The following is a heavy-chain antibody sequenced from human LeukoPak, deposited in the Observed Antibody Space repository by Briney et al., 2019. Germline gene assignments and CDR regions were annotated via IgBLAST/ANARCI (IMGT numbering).Heavy chain of an antibody. D-gene: IGHD3-22*01. V-gene: IGHV3-7*04. CDR3: ARDEYFDSSVYYPPFDY. CDR2: IKQDGSEK. Sequence: PGGSLRLSCAASGFTFSSYWMSWVRQAPGKGLEWVANIKQDGSEKYYVDSVKGRFTISRDNAKNSLFLQMNSLRAEDTAVYYCARDEYFDSSVYYPPFDYWGQGTLVTVSS. CDR1: GFTFSSYW. J-gene: IGHJ4*02.